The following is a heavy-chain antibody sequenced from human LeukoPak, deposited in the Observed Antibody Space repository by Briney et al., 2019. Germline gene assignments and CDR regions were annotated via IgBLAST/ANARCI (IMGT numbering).Heavy chain of an antibody. CDR3: ARGLIS. CDR2: INHSGST. Sequence: KPSETLSLTCTVSGGSISSSNYYWSWIRQPPGKGLEWIGEINHSGSTNYNPSLKSRVTISVDTSKNQFSLKLSSVTAADTAVYYCARGLISWGQGTLVTVSS. D-gene: IGHD3-3*02. V-gene: IGHV4-39*07. J-gene: IGHJ5*02. CDR1: GGSISSSNYY.